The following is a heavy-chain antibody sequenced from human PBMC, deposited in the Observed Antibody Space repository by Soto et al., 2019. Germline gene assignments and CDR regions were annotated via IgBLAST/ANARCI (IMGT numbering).Heavy chain of an antibody. CDR3: ARDIVVVPAAPRRAFDI. D-gene: IGHD2-2*01. CDR2: ISGSGCNT. Sequence: EVQLLESGGGLVQPGGSLRLSCAASGFTFRSYAMSWVRQAPGKGLEWVSAISGSGCNTYYADSVKGRFTISRDNSKNTLYQQMNSLRAEETAVYYCARDIVVVPAAPRRAFDIWGQGTMVTVSS. J-gene: IGHJ3*02. CDR1: GFTFRSYA. V-gene: IGHV3-23*01.